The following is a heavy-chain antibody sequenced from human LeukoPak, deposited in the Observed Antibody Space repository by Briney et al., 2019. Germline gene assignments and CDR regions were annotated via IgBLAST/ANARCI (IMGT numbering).Heavy chain of an antibody. CDR1: GGSISSYY. CDR3: ARDAGYGYSFFDY. D-gene: IGHD2-21*01. CDR2: IYYSGST. Sequence: SETLSLTCTVSGGSISSYYWSWIRQPPGKGLEWIGYIYYSGSTNYNPSLKSRVTISVDTSKNQFPLKLSSVTAADTAVYYCARDAGYGYSFFDYWGQGTLVTVSS. V-gene: IGHV4-59*01. J-gene: IGHJ4*02.